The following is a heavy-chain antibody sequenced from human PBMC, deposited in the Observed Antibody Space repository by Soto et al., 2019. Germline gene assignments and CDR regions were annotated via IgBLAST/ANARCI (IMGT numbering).Heavy chain of an antibody. J-gene: IGHJ5*02. D-gene: IGHD3-3*01. CDR1: DYTFTSHY. V-gene: IGHV1-46*01. CDR2: SHHNGSPT. CDR3: ARDHSYEDSYWWLDP. Sequence: SVKAPSKASDYTFTSHYIPWVRQAPVQGLERMGVSHHNGSPTVHGQNIQGGLVMTTDTTARTGYMELGMLMSYDTAVYYCARDHSYEDSYWWLDPWGQGTLVTVSS.